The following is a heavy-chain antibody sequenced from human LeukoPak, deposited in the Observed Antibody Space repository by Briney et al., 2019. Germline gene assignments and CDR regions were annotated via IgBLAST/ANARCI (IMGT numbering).Heavy chain of an antibody. J-gene: IGHJ6*02. Sequence: SETLSLTCTVSGGSISSYYWSWIRQPAGKGLEWIGRIYTSGSTNYNPSLESRVTMSVDTSKNQFSLKLSSVTAADTAVYYCAREGRITIFGVVPYYYYGMDVWGQGTTVTVSS. D-gene: IGHD3-3*01. CDR2: IYTSGST. V-gene: IGHV4-4*07. CDR1: GGSISSYY. CDR3: AREGRITIFGVVPYYYYGMDV.